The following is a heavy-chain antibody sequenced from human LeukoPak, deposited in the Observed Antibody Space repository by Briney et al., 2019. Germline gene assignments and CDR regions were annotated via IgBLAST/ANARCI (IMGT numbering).Heavy chain of an antibody. J-gene: IGHJ4*02. CDR3: ARYYYDSSGYYYGY. CDR1: GYTFTGYY. Sequence: ASVKVSCKASGYTFTGYYMHWVRQAPGQGLEWMGWINPNSGGTNYAQKFQGWVTMTRDTSISTAYMELSRLRSDDTAVYYCARYYYDSSGYYYGYWGQGTLVTVSP. D-gene: IGHD3-22*01. CDR2: INPNSGGT. V-gene: IGHV1-2*04.